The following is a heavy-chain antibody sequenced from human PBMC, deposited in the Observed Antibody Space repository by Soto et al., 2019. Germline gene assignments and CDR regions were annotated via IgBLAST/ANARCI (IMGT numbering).Heavy chain of an antibody. CDR2: ISDRGAT. D-gene: IGHD3-16*02. V-gene: IGHV4-59*01. J-gene: IGHJ5*02. Sequence: SETLSLTCTVFGGSIDDYYWSWIRQSPGKGLEWIGHISDRGATDYNPSLKSRVTISVDRSKKQFSLKVTSVTAADTAVYYCARDRWTARANWFDPWGQGTLVTVSS. CDR1: GGSIDDYY. CDR3: ARDRWTARANWFDP.